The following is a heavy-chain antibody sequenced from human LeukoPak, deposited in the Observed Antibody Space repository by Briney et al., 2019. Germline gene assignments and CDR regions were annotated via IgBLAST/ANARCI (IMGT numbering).Heavy chain of an antibody. Sequence: GGSLRLSCAASGFTLSSYGMHWVRQAPGKGLEWVAFIRYDGSNKYYADSVKGRFTISRDNSKNTLYLQMNSLRSEDTAVYYCARGSIWSGYREDSWGQGTLVTVSS. CDR3: ARGSIWSGYREDS. J-gene: IGHJ4*02. D-gene: IGHD3-3*01. CDR2: IRYDGSNK. V-gene: IGHV3-30*02. CDR1: GFTLSSYG.